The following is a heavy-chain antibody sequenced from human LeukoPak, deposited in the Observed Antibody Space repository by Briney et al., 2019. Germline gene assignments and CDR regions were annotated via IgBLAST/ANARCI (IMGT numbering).Heavy chain of an antibody. J-gene: IGHJ4*02. V-gene: IGHV3-30*03. CDR1: GFTFSSYG. Sequence: PGRSLRLSCAASGFTFSSYGMHWVRQAPGKGLEWVAVISYDGSNKYYADSVKGRFTISRDNSKNTLYLQMNSLRAEDTAVYYCARELGGWSSFDYWGQGTLVTVSS. D-gene: IGHD6-19*01. CDR3: ARELGGWSSFDY. CDR2: ISYDGSNK.